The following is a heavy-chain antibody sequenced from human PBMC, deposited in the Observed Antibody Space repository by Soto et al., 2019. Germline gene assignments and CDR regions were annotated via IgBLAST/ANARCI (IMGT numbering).Heavy chain of an antibody. D-gene: IGHD2-2*01. CDR3: ARGVYCSSTSCYAGLRDWFDP. J-gene: IGHJ5*02. CDR2: ISAYNGNT. Sequence: ASVKVSCKASGYTFTSYGISWVRQAPGQGLEWMGWISAYNGNTNYAQKLQGRVTMTTDTSTSTAYMELRSLRSDDTAVYYCARGVYCSSTSCYAGLRDWFDPWGKGSLVTVSS. CDR1: GYTFTSYG. V-gene: IGHV1-18*01.